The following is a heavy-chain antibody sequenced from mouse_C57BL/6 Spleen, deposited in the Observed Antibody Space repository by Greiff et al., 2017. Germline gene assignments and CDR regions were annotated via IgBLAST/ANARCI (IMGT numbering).Heavy chain of an antibody. CDR3: ARVGGTYYAMDY. J-gene: IGHJ4*01. Sequence: DVHLVESGGGLVKPGGSLKLSCAASGFTFSSYAMSWVHQTPEKRLEWVATISDGGSYTYYPDNVKGRFTISRDNAKNNLYLQMSHLKSEDKAMYYCARVGGTYYAMDYWGQGTSVTVSS. V-gene: IGHV5-4*01. D-gene: IGHD3-3*01. CDR1: GFTFSSYA. CDR2: ISDGGSYT.